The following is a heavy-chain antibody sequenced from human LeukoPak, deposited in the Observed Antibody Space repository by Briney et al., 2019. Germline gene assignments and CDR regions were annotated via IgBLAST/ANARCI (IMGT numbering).Heavy chain of an antibody. J-gene: IGHJ4*02. Sequence: GGSLRLSCAASGFTFSSYAMSWVRQAPGKGLEWVSSISGSGSNTYYADSVKGRFTISRDNSKNILYLQMSSLRAEDTAIYYCAKDQRGYGRIVDYWGQGTLVTISS. CDR2: ISGSGSNT. D-gene: IGHD3-10*01. V-gene: IGHV3-23*01. CDR3: AKDQRGYGRIVDY. CDR1: GFTFSSYA.